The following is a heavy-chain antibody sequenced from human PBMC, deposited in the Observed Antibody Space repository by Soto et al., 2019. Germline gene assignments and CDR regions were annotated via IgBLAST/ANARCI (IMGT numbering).Heavy chain of an antibody. CDR1: GFTFSFYT. V-gene: IGHV3-48*01. Sequence: EPQLVESGGGLVQPGGSLRLSCAASGFTFSFYTMNWVRQTPGKGLEWLAYISRGGSSIYYADSVKGRFTVSRDNANNSLSLQLTSLRRDDTAVYYCVREGGDLRGSGVLDYWGQGTLVTVSS. J-gene: IGHJ4*02. D-gene: IGHD6-19*01. CDR2: ISRGGSSI. CDR3: VREGGDLRGSGVLDY.